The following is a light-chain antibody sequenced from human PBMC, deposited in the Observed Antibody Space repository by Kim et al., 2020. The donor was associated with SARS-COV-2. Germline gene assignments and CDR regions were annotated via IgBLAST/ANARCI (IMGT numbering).Light chain of an antibody. V-gene: IGKV1-5*03. Sequence: DIQMTQSPSTLSASVGDRVTITCRASQSISRFLAWYQQKPGKAPKLLIYKASTLESGVPSRFSGSGSGTEFTLTISSLHSDDFAIYYCAQYNPYPHFFGQETRLEI. J-gene: IGKJ2*01. CDR3: AQYNPYPHF. CDR2: KAS. CDR1: QSISRF.